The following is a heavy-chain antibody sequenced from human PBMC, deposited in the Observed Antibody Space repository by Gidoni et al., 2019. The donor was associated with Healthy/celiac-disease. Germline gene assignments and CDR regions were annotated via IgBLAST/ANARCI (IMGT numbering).Heavy chain of an antibody. Sequence: VQPLESVCVLLQPGGSLSRSCAASGFSFSLYAMSWVRQAPGKGLEWVSAISGSGGSTYYADSVKGRFTISRDNSKNTLYLQMNSLRAEDTAVYYCAKDQTYYYDSSGVSGDDWGQGTLVTVSS. J-gene: IGHJ4*02. CDR2: ISGSGGST. D-gene: IGHD3-22*01. CDR3: AKDQTYYYDSSGVSGDD. V-gene: IGHV3-23*01. CDR1: GFSFSLYA.